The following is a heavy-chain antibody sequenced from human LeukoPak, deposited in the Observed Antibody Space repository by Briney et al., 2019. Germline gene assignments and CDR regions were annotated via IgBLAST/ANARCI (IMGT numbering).Heavy chain of an antibody. D-gene: IGHD3-9*01. Sequence: ASVKDSCKASGYTVITYDVNWVRQATGQEVEGGGGMKPNSGKTGYAQKFQGRVTMTRNTSITTAYMELSSLRSEDAAVYYCARGYYDILTGYAHAFDIWGQGTMVTVSS. J-gene: IGHJ3*02. CDR2: MKPNSGKT. CDR1: GYTVITYD. V-gene: IGHV1-8*01. CDR3: ARGYYDILTGYAHAFDI.